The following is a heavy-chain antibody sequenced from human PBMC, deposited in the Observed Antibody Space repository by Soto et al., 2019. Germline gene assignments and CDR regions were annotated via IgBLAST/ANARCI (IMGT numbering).Heavy chain of an antibody. CDR2: VNPNNGDT. D-gene: IGHD3-10*01. Sequence: QVQLVQSGAELKKPGASVKVSCKASGYTFSNYDMNWVRQATGQGPEWIGWVNPNNGDTGYAQKFQGRVTLTTNISTTTANMELTSLRSEDTAIYYWAKVSRKGSAIDFDYWGQGTLITVSS. J-gene: IGHJ4*02. V-gene: IGHV1-8*01. CDR1: GYTFSNYD. CDR3: AKVSRKGSAIDFDY.